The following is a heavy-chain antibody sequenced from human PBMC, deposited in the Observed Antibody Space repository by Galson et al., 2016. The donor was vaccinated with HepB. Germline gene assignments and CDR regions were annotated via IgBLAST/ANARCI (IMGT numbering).Heavy chain of an antibody. D-gene: IGHD1-26*01. Sequence: QSGAEVKKPGESLRISCKGSGYGFTSSWISWVRQMPGKGLEWMGRIDPSDSYTIYSPSFEGHVTISADKSISTAYLQWSTLRASDTAMYYCARLSSYSGSRPLDYWGQGTLVTVSS. V-gene: IGHV5-10-1*01. CDR1: GYGFTSSW. CDR3: ARLSSYSGSRPLDY. J-gene: IGHJ4*02. CDR2: IDPSDSYT.